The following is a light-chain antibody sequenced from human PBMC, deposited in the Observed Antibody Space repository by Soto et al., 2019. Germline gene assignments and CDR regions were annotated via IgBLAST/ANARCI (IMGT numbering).Light chain of an antibody. CDR1: QSVSSW. CDR2: KAS. J-gene: IGKJ1*01. Sequence: DNQMRQSSSTLSAYVGDRVTITCRASQSVSSWLAWYQQKPGKAPKLLIYKASTLKSGVPSRFSGSGSGTEFTLTISSLQPDDFATYYCQHYNSYSEAFGQGTKV. CDR3: QHYNSYSEA. V-gene: IGKV1-5*03.